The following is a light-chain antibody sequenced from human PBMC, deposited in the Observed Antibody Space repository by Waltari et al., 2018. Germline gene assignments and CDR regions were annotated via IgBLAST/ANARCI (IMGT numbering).Light chain of an antibody. CDR3: QQYYSTPYT. J-gene: IGKJ2*01. CDR2: WAS. CDR1: QSVFYSSINKNY. Sequence: DIVMTQSPASMAVSLGERATINCYSSQSVFYSSINKNYLGWYQQTPGLPPKLLFYWASTRGTGVPARFSGSGSGTDFTLTIDNLQAEDVAVYYCQQYYSTPYTFGQGTKLEIK. V-gene: IGKV4-1*01.